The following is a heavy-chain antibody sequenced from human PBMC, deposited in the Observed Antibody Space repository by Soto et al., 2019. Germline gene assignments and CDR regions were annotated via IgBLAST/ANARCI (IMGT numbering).Heavy chain of an antibody. D-gene: IGHD4-17*01. V-gene: IGHV1-3*01. Sequence: QVQLVQSGAEVQKPGASVKVSCKASGYTFTSYAMHCVRHAPGQRLEWMGWINAGNGNTKYSQKFQGRVTITRDTSASTAYMELSSLRSEDTAVYYCARDDNYGDYYYYYGMDVWGQGTTVTVSS. CDR2: INAGNGNT. CDR1: GYTFTSYA. J-gene: IGHJ6*02. CDR3: ARDDNYGDYYYYYGMDV.